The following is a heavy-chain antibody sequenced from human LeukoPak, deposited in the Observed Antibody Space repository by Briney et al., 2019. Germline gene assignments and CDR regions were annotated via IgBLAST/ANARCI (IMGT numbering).Heavy chain of an antibody. CDR2: IYYSEST. CDR1: GGSISSYY. D-gene: IGHD3-22*01. J-gene: IGHJ5*02. V-gene: IGHV4-59*01. CDR3: ARLNYYDSSGSPPNWFDP. Sequence: PSETLSLTCTVSGGSISSYYWSWIRQPPGKGLEWIGYIYYSESTNYNPSLKSRVTISVDTSKNQFSLKLSSVTAADTAVYYCARLNYYDSSGSPPNWFDPWGQGTLVTVSS.